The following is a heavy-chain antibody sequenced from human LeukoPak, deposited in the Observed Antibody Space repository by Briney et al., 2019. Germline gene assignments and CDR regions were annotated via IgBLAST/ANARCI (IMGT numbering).Heavy chain of an antibody. CDR2: ISSSSYI. CDR1: GFTFSDYY. Sequence: NPGGSLRLSCAASGFTFSDYYMSWIRQAPGKGLEWVSSISSSSYIYYADSVKGRFTISGDNAKNSLYLQMNSLRAEDTAVYYCARAMTTVTTGNFDLWGRGTLVTVSS. V-gene: IGHV3-69-1*01. D-gene: IGHD4-17*01. J-gene: IGHJ2*01. CDR3: ARAMTTVTTGNFDL.